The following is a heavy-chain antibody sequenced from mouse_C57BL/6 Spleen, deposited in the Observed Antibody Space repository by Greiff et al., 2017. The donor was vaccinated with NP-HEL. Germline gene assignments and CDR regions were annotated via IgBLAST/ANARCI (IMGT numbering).Heavy chain of an antibody. CDR3: ARSNYFDD. J-gene: IGHJ2*01. Sequence: VQLQQPGAELVRPGSSVKLSCKASGYTFTSYWMDWVKQRPGQGLEWIGNIYPSDSETHYNQKFKDKATLTVDKSSSTAYMQLSSLTSEDSAVYYCARSNYFDDWGQGTTLTVSS. CDR1: GYTFTSYW. CDR2: IYPSDSET. V-gene: IGHV1-61*01.